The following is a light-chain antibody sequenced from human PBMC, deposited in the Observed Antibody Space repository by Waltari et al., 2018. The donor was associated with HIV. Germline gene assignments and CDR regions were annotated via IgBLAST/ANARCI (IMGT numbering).Light chain of an antibody. J-gene: IGLJ2*01. CDR3: ASHAGSKDV. CDR2: DVT. V-gene: IGLV2-8*01. Sequence: QSALTQPPSASGSPGQSVTISCTGTSSDVGAYNYVSWFQQHPGKAPKLMIYDVTKRPPGVPDRFPGSKSGNTASRTVSGLQAEDEADYYCASHAGSKDVFGGGTRLTVL. CDR1: SSDVGAYNY.